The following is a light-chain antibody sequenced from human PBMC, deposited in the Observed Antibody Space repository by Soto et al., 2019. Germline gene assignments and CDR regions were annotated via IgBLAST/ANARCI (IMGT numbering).Light chain of an antibody. V-gene: IGLV2-14*01. CDR3: GSITRSSTSV. J-gene: IGLJ1*01. Sequence: QSVLSQPASVSGSPGQSITISCTGPSSDVGGFEYVSWYQHQPGKAPKLIIYDVTKRPSGVSNRFSGSKSGNTASLTISGIQAEDEGDYYCGSITRSSTSVFGTGTKVTVL. CDR2: DVT. CDR1: SSDVGGFEY.